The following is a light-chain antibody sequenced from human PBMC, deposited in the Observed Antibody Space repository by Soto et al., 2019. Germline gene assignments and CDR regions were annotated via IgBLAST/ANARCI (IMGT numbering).Light chain of an antibody. CDR2: GAS. J-gene: IGKJ1*01. CDR1: ENVRTF. V-gene: IGKV3-11*01. Sequence: EVVLTQSPATLSLSPGERATLSCRASENVRTFVDWYQQKPGQAPRLLIYGASNRATGIPARFSGSGSGTDFTLTISDXEXXDFAVYYCQQHSHWPPWTFGQGTRVEIQ. CDR3: QQHSHWPPWT.